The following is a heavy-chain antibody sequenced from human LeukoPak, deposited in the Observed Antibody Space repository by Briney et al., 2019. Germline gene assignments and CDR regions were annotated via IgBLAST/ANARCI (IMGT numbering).Heavy chain of an antibody. D-gene: IGHD3-10*01. V-gene: IGHV3-48*01. CDR1: AFTFNSYA. Sequence: GGSLRLSCAASAFTFNSYAMNWVRQAPGKGLEWVSYISSSSSTIYYADSVKGRFTISRDNAKNSLYLQMNSLRAEDTAVYYCARDIRAITMVRGVISAFDIWGQGTMVTVSS. CDR2: ISSSSSTI. J-gene: IGHJ3*02. CDR3: ARDIRAITMVRGVISAFDI.